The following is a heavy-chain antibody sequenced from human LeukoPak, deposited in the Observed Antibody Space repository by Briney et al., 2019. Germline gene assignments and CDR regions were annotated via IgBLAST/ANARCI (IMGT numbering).Heavy chain of an antibody. CDR3: AKDAASWFGELDDYYYYMDV. CDR1: GITFSKAW. J-gene: IGHJ6*03. Sequence: GGSLRLSCAASGITFSKAWMSWVRQAPGKGLEWVGRIKSKTDGGTTDYAAPVKGRFTISRDDSENTLYLQMNSLRAEDTAMYYCAKDAASWFGELDDYYYYMDVWGKGTTVTVSS. D-gene: IGHD3-10*01. V-gene: IGHV3-15*01. CDR2: IKSKTDGGTT.